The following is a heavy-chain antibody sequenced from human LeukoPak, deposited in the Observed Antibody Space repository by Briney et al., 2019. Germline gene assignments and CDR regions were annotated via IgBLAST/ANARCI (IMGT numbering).Heavy chain of an antibody. J-gene: IGHJ5*02. CDR1: GFTFSSYC. D-gene: IGHD6-19*01. CDR2: IKQDGSEK. Sequence: PGGSLRLSCGASGFTFSSYCMSWVRQAPGKGLEWVANIKQDGSEKYYVASVEGRFTISRDNAKNSLYLQMNGLRAEDTAVYYCAREIEDSSGRTWFAPWGQGTLVTVSS. V-gene: IGHV3-7*01. CDR3: AREIEDSSGRTWFAP.